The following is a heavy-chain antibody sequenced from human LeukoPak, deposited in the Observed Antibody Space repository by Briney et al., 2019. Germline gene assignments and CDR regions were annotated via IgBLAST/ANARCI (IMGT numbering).Heavy chain of an antibody. Sequence: PSETLSLTCTVSGGSISNYYRTWIRQPSRNLPVCIGYISYTGSTNYNPSLKSRVTISLDTSKNQFSLKLSSVTAADTAVYYCARSSFYDRSGYQFDYWGQGTLVTVSS. CDR3: ARSSFYDRSGYQFDY. CDR2: ISYTGST. CDR1: GGSISNYY. V-gene: IGHV4-59*08. J-gene: IGHJ4*02. D-gene: IGHD3-22*01.